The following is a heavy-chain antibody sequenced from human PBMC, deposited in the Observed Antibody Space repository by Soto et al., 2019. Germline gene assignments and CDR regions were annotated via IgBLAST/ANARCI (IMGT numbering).Heavy chain of an antibody. CDR1: GESISSSSYY. Sequence: SETLSLTCIVSGESISSSSYYWGWIRQPTGKGLEWIGSIYYSGRTYYNPSFKSRVTISIDTSKNQFSLKLSSVTATDTAVYYCARQRTTVVTQAYFDHWGQGALVTVSS. CDR3: ARQRTTVVTQAYFDH. D-gene: IGHD2-21*02. V-gene: IGHV4-39*01. CDR2: IYYSGRT. J-gene: IGHJ4*02.